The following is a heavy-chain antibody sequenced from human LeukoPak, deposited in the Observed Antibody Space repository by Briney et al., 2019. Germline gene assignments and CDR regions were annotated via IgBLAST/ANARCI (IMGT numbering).Heavy chain of an antibody. D-gene: IGHD3-16*01. V-gene: IGHV3-23*01. J-gene: IGHJ4*02. CDR2: ISGSGSNT. Sequence: AGGSLRLSCAASGFTFSSYAMSWVRQAPGKGLEWVSAISGSGSNTYYADSVKGRFTISRDNSKNTLYLQMNSLRAEDTAVYYCAKGLVSRFDYWGQGTLVTVSS. CDR1: GFTFSSYA. CDR3: AKGLVSRFDY.